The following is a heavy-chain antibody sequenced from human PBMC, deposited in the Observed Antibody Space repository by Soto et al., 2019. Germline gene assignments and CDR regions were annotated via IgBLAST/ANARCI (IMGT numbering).Heavy chain of an antibody. D-gene: IGHD2-15*01. V-gene: IGHV4-59*01. CDR3: AREGYCSGGSCYDWFDP. CDR1: GGSISSYY. CDR2: IYYSRST. Sequence: SETLSLTCTVSGGSISSYYWSWIRQPPGKGLEWIGYIYYSRSTNYNPSLKSRVTISVDTSKNQFSLKLSSVTAADTAVYYCAREGYCSGGSCYDWFDPWGQGTLVTVSS. J-gene: IGHJ5*02.